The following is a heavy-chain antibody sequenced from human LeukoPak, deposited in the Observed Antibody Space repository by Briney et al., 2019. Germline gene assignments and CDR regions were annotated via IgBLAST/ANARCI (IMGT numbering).Heavy chain of an antibody. CDR1: GGSISSNTYY. CDR2: IYYSGST. Sequence: SETLSLTCTVSGGSISSNTYYWGWIRQPPGKGLEWIGSIYYSGSTYYNPSLKSRVTISVDTSKNQFSLKLSSVTAADTAVYYCASLGSGYLTDYWGQGTLVTVSS. J-gene: IGHJ4*02. D-gene: IGHD5-18*01. CDR3: ASLGSGYLTDY. V-gene: IGHV4-39*07.